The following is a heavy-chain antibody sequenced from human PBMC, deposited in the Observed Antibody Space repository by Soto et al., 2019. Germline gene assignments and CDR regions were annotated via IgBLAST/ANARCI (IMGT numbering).Heavy chain of an antibody. CDR3: ARDRDDYSNYYYGMDV. Sequence: QVQLQESGPGLVKPSQTLSLTCTVSGGSISSGDYYWSWIRQPPGKGLEWIGYIYYSGSTYYNPSLKSRVTISVDTSKNQFSLKLSSVTAADTAVHYCARDRDDYSNYYYGMDVWGQGTTVTVSS. D-gene: IGHD4-4*01. CDR1: GGSISSGDYY. CDR2: IYYSGST. J-gene: IGHJ6*02. V-gene: IGHV4-30-4*01.